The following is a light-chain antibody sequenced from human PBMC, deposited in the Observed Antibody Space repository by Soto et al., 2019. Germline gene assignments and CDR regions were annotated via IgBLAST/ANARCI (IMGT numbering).Light chain of an antibody. CDR2: KAS. CDR1: QTISTW. CDR3: QQYNSYPWT. J-gene: IGKJ1*01. V-gene: IGKV1-5*03. Sequence: IQMTQSPSTLSASVGDRVTFTCRASQTISTWLAWYQQKPGEAPNLLIYKASTLEVGFPSRFSASGSGTEFTLTINTLQPADFAPYYCQQYNSYPWTFGQGTK.